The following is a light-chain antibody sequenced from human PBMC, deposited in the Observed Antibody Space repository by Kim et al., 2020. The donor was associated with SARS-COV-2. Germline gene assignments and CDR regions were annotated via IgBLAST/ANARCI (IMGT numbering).Light chain of an antibody. CDR2: AAS. CDR3: QQYGSSPVT. J-gene: IGKJ1*01. Sequence: EIVLTQSPGTLSLSPGERATLSCRASQSVSSSYVAWYQQKRGQAPRLLIYAASSRATGIPDRFSGNGSGTDFTLTISRLETEDFAVYYCQQYGSSPVTFGQGTKVDIK. V-gene: IGKV3-20*01. CDR1: QSVSSSY.